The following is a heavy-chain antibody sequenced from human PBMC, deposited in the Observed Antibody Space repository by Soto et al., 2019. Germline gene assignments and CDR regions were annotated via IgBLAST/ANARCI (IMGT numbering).Heavy chain of an antibody. CDR2: IIPIFGTA. Sequence: QAQLEQSGGEVKKPGSSVKVSCKASRVAFSKFIVTWVRQAPGLGLEWVGGIIPIFGTANYAQKFQGRVTITADESTSTSYMEVNKLRSEDTAVYYCAKVRYSSPMGYYYGMDVWRQATTVTVSS. CDR3: AKVRYSSPMGYYYGMDV. V-gene: IGHV1-69*01. D-gene: IGHD6-19*01. J-gene: IGHJ6*02. CDR1: RVAFSKFI.